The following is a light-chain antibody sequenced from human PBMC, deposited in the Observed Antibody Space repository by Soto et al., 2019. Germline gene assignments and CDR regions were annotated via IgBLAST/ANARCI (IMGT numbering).Light chain of an antibody. V-gene: IGLV4-69*01. CDR1: SGHSSYA. J-gene: IGLJ1*01. CDR2: LNSDGSH. CDR3: QTWGTGIHYV. Sequence: QPVLTQSPSASASLGASVKLTCTLSSGHSSYAIAWHQQQPEKGPRYLMKLNSDGSHRQGDGIPDRFSGSSSGAERYLTIASLQSEDEADYYCQTWGTGIHYVFGTGTKVTVL.